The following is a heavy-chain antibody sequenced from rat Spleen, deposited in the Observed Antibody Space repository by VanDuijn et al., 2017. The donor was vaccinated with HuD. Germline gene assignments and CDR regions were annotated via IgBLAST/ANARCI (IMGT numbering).Heavy chain of an antibody. CDR3: ARLTTVVDSFDY. Sequence: EVQLVESGGGLVQPGRSLKFSCVASGFNFRDYAMAWVRQAPKKGLEWVATILYDDTNIYYRDSVKGRFSISRDNAKSSLYLQMNSLTSEDTATYYCARLTTVVDSFDYWGQGVMVTVSS. J-gene: IGHJ2*01. V-gene: IGHV5-17*01. CDR1: GFNFRDYA. D-gene: IGHD1-1*01. CDR2: ILYDDTNI.